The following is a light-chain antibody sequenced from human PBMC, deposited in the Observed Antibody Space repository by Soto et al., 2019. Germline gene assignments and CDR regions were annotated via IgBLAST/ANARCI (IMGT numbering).Light chain of an antibody. Sequence: DIVMTQVPLSLSVVPGEPASISCTSSQSLLQTNGHNYLDWYLQRPGQSPQLLIYLTSNRSAGVPDRFSGSGSGTDFTLNISRVEAEDVVVYFCLKALRTKLTFGPGTKV. CDR1: QSLLQTNGHNY. J-gene: IGKJ3*01. CDR3: LKALRTKLT. CDR2: LTS. V-gene: IGKV2-28*01.